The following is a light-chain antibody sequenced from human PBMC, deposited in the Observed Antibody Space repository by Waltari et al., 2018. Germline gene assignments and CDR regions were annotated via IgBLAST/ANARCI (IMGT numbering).Light chain of an antibody. Sequence: EMLMPHPPTASSFSPGGIATSCCSTKHVGSTSLAWYQQKPGQAPRLLIYHASTRATGIPDRFSGSGSGTDFSLTISRLEPEDFAVYYCHQYVALPATFGQGTKVEIK. V-gene: IGKV3-20*01. J-gene: IGKJ1*01. CDR1: HVGSTS. CDR2: HAS. CDR3: HQYVALPAT.